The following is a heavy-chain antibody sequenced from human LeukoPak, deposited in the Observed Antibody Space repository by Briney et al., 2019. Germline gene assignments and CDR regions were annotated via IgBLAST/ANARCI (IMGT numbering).Heavy chain of an antibody. CDR3: AKYSSGWYYYFDY. CDR1: GFTFSSYS. CDR2: ISSSSTCI. Sequence: GGSLRLSCAASGFTFSSYSMNWVRQAPGKGLEWVSSISSSSTCIYYADSVKGRFTVSRDNAKNSLYLQMNSLRAEDTAVYYCAKYSSGWYYYFDYWGQGTLVTVSS. V-gene: IGHV3-21*04. J-gene: IGHJ4*02. D-gene: IGHD6-19*01.